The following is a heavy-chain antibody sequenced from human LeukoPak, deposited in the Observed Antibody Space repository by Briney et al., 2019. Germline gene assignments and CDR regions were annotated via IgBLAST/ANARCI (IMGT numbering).Heavy chain of an antibody. V-gene: IGHV4-4*02. Sequence: SGTLSLTCAVSGGSISSSNWWSWVRQPPGKGLEWIGEIYHSGSTNYNPSLKSRVTISVDKSKTQFSLKLSSVTAADTAVYYCARYDYGDTGWYFDLWGRGTLVTVSS. CDR2: IYHSGST. CDR3: ARYDYGDTGWYFDL. J-gene: IGHJ2*01. D-gene: IGHD4-17*01. CDR1: GGSISSSNW.